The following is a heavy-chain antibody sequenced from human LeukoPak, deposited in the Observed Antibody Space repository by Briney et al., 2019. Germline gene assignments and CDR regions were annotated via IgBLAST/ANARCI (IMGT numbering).Heavy chain of an antibody. D-gene: IGHD2-15*01. Sequence: GGSLRLSCAASGFTFDHYGMSWVRQAPGKGLEWVSGINWNGGSTGYADSVKGRFTISRDNAKNTLYLQMNSLRAEDTAVYYCARVGGRDYYYYYYMDVWGKGTTVTVSS. V-gene: IGHV3-20*04. J-gene: IGHJ6*03. CDR1: GFTFDHYG. CDR2: INWNGGST. CDR3: ARVGGRDYYYYYYMDV.